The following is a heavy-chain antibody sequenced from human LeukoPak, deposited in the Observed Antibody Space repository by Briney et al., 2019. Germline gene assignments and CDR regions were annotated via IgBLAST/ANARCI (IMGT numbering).Heavy chain of an antibody. CDR2: IIPIFGTA. Sequence: SVKVSCKASGGTFSSCAISWVRQAPGQGLEWMGGIIPIFGTANYAQKFQGRVTITTDESTSTAYMELSSLRSEDTAVYYCARGRGPPYSSRANGGNYYYMDVWGKGTTVTVSS. V-gene: IGHV1-69*05. J-gene: IGHJ6*03. D-gene: IGHD6-13*01. CDR3: ARGRGPPYSSRANGGNYYYMDV. CDR1: GGTFSSCA.